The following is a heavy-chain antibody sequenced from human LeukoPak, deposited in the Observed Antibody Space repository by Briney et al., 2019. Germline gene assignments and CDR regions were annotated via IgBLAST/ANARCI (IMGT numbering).Heavy chain of an antibody. Sequence: GRSLRLSCAASGFTFDDYAMHWVRQAPGKGLEWVSGISWNSGSIAYADSVKGRFTISRDNAKNSLYLQMNSLGAEDTALYYCAKDISSGYPYYFDYWGQGTLVTVSS. J-gene: IGHJ4*02. V-gene: IGHV3-9*01. CDR1: GFTFDDYA. CDR2: ISWNSGSI. CDR3: AKDISSGYPYYFDY. D-gene: IGHD3-22*01.